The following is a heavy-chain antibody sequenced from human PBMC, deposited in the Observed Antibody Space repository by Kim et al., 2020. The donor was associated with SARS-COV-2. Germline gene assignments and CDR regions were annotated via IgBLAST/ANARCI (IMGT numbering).Heavy chain of an antibody. CDR3: ARDLGGGSHIDY. CDR2: ISSNGTTT. Sequence: GSLRLSCAASGFSFSDYYMSWVRQAPGKGLEWISYISSNGTTTYYADPVKGRFTFSRDNAKNSLYLEMNSLRAEDTAVYYCARDLGGGSHIDYWGQGTL. V-gene: IGHV3-11*01. CDR1: GFSFSDYY. D-gene: IGHD1-26*01. J-gene: IGHJ4*02.